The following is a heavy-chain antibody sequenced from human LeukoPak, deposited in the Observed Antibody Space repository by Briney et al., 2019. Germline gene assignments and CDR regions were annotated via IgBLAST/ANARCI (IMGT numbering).Heavy chain of an antibody. Sequence: GASVKDSCKASGGTFSRYTISWVRQAPGQGLEWMGGITPIFGTANYAQKFQGRVTITADKSTSTAYMELSSLRSEDTAVYYCARDGRADAFDIWGQGTMVTVSS. CDR2: ITPIFGTA. CDR1: GGTFSRYT. CDR3: ARDGRADAFDI. D-gene: IGHD2-15*01. J-gene: IGHJ3*02. V-gene: IGHV1-69*06.